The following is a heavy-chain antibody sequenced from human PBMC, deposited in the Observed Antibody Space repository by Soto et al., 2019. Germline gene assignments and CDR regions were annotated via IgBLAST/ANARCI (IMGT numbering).Heavy chain of an antibody. CDR3: ARFKTGTTPRVEWSLDL. Sequence: SETLSLTCTVSGGSVSSSSYYWGWVRQPPGKGLEWIGSVYYSGSTYYNLSLKSRVTISLDTSTNQFSLKLSSVTAADTAVYYCARFKTGTTPRVEWSLDLWGRGTLVTVSS. D-gene: IGHD1-7*01. V-gene: IGHV4-39*07. J-gene: IGHJ2*01. CDR2: VYYSGST. CDR1: GGSVSSSSYY.